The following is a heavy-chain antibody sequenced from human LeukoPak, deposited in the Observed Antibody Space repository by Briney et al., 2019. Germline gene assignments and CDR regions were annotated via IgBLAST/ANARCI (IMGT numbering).Heavy chain of an antibody. CDR3: ARGGRWDKFDS. J-gene: IGHJ5*01. CDR2: IYHTGST. Sequence: PSETLSLTCTVSGASISSDYWSWIRQPPGKGLEWIGYIYHTGSTDYSPSLKGRLTISQDTSKNQIPLSLTSVTTADTAMYYCARGGRWDKFDSWGQGILVSVSS. CDR1: GASISSDY. V-gene: IGHV4-59*01. D-gene: IGHD1-26*01.